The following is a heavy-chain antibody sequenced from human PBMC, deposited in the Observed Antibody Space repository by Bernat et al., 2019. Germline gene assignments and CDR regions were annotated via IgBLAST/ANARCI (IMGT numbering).Heavy chain of an antibody. CDR2: IDWDDDK. J-gene: IGHJ6*03. D-gene: IGHD5-12*01. Sequence: QVTLRESGPALVKPTQTLTLTCTFSGFSLSTSGMCVSWIRQPPGKALEWLARIDWDDDKYYSTSLKTRITISKDTYKNQVVLTMTNMDPVDTATYYCARGRAATKVYGYYYYMDVWGKGTTVTVSS. CDR3: ARGRAATKVYGYYYYMDV. V-gene: IGHV2-70*15. CDR1: GFSLSTSGMC.